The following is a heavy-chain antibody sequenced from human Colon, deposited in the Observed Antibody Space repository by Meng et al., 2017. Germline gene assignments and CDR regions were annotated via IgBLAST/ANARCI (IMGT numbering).Heavy chain of an antibody. J-gene: IGHJ5*02. V-gene: IGHV4-34*01. CDR3: ATGLRHGDWFDP. CDR1: GGSFSGFY. CDR2: IDHFGIS. D-gene: IGHD4-17*01. Sequence: QVRIHQGGAGLLKPSETLSLTCAVSGGSFSGFYWSWIRQPPGKGLEWIGEIDHFGISNYNSSLKGRLTMSVDTSKKQISLTLTSVTAADTAVYYCATGLRHGDWFDPWGPGTLVTVSS.